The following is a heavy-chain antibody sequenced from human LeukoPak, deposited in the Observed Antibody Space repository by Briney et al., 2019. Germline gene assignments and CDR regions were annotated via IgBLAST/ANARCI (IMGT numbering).Heavy chain of an antibody. CDR3: ARLNVDWGFLSDY. Sequence: TSETLSLTCTVSGGSISSGNRHWGWIRQPPGKGLEWIGTIYHSGSTYFNASLTSRVTISVDTSKNQFSLKLRSVTAPDTAVYYCARLNVDWGFLSDYWGQGTLVTVSS. V-gene: IGHV4-39*01. CDR2: IYHSGST. D-gene: IGHD7-27*01. CDR1: GGSISSGNRH. J-gene: IGHJ4*02.